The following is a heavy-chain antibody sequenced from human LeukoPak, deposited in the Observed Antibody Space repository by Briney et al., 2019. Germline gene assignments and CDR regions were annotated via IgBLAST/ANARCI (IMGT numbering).Heavy chain of an antibody. V-gene: IGHV4-59*01. CDR2: IYYSGST. Sequence: PSETLSLTCTVSGGSISSYYWSWIRQPPGKGLEWIGYIYYSGSTNYNPSLKSRVTISVDTSKNQFSLKLSSVTAADTAVYYCARVGASFDWSFDYWGPGTLVTVSS. D-gene: IGHD3-9*01. CDR1: GGSISSYY. CDR3: ARVGASFDWSFDY. J-gene: IGHJ4*02.